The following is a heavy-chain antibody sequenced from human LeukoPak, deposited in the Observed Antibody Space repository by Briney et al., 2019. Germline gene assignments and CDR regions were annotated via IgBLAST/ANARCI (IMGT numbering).Heavy chain of an antibody. V-gene: IGHV4-34*01. J-gene: IGHJ4*02. CDR1: GGSFSGYY. Sequence: SETLSLTCAVYGGSFSGYYWSWIRQPPGKGLEWIGEINHSGSTNYNPSLKSRVTISVDTSKNQFSLKLSSVTAADTAVYYCASIHGYSGYDWGQGTLVTVSS. CDR2: INHSGST. D-gene: IGHD5-12*01. CDR3: ASIHGYSGYD.